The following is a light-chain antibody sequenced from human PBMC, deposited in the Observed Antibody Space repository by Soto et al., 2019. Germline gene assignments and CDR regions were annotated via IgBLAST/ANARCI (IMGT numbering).Light chain of an antibody. V-gene: IGLV2-11*01. J-gene: IGLJ1*01. Sequence: QSVLTQPRSVSGSPGQSVTISCTGTSSDVGGYNYVSWYQQHPGKAPKLMIYDVSKRPSGVPDRFSGSKSGNTASPTISGLQAEDETDYYCCSFRSGTILVFGSGTKVTVL. CDR1: SSDVGGYNY. CDR2: DVS. CDR3: CSFRSGTILV.